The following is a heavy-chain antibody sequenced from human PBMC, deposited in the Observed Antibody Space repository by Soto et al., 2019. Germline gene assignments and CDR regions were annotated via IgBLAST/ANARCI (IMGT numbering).Heavy chain of an antibody. V-gene: IGHV6-1*01. CDR3: DSCSDIYGEFCAHFDY. J-gene: IGHJ4*02. CDR2: TYYRSKWYN. CDR1: GDSVSSNSAA. D-gene: IGHD3-16*01. Sequence: SQTLSLTCAISGDSVSSNSAAWNWIRQSPSRGLEWLGRTYYRSKWYNDYAVSVKSRITINPDTSKNQISLQLNSVTPEDTAVYYRDSCSDIYGEFCAHFDYWGLAILVTVSS.